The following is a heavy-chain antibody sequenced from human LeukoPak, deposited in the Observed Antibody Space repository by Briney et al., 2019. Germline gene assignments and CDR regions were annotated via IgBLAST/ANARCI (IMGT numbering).Heavy chain of an antibody. D-gene: IGHD2-2*02. CDR2: ISSSSSYI. J-gene: IGHJ3*02. CDR3: ARGEGYCSSTSCYTTDDAFDI. Sequence: SGGSLRLSCAASGFTFSSYSMNWVRQAPGKGLEWVSSISSSSSYIYYADSVKGRFTISNDNAKNSLYLQMNSLRAEDTAVYYCARGEGYCSSTSCYTTDDAFDIWGQGTMVTVSS. V-gene: IGHV3-21*01. CDR1: GFTFSSYS.